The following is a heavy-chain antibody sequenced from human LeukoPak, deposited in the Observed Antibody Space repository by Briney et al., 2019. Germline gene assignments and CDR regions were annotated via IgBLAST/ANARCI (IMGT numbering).Heavy chain of an antibody. CDR1: GGSFSGYY. V-gene: IGHV4-34*01. D-gene: IGHD3-22*01. Sequence: SETLSLTCAVYGGSFSGYYWSWIRQPPGKGLEWIGEINHSGSTNYNPSLKSRVTISVDTSKNQFSLKLSSVTAADTAVYYCARSDEDYYDSSGYQNFDYWGQGTLVTVSS. J-gene: IGHJ4*02. CDR2: INHSGST. CDR3: ARSDEDYYDSSGYQNFDY.